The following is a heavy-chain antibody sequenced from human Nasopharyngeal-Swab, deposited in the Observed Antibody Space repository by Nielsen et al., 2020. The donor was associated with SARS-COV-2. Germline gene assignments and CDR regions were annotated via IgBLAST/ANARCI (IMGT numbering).Heavy chain of an antibody. D-gene: IGHD6-13*01. J-gene: IGHJ5*02. CDR3: ARDVGIAADGNWFDP. Sequence: WIRQPPGQGLEWIGRIYASGSTNYNPSLKSRVTMSVDTSKNQFSLKLSSVTAADTAVYYCARDVGIAADGNWFDPWGQGTLVTVSS. V-gene: IGHV4-4*07. CDR2: IYASGST.